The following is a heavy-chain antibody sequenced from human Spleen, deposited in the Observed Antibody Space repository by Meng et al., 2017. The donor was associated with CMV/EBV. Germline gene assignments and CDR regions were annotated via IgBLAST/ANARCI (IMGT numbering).Heavy chain of an antibody. V-gene: IGHV3-23*01. D-gene: IGHD1-1*01. CDR1: GFTFSSYA. J-gene: IGHJ1*01. Sequence: GGSLRLSCAASGFTFSSYAMSWVRQAPGQGLEWVSPITASGGSTYYADSVKGRFTVSRDNSKNTLYLQMNSLRAEDTAVYYCAKDPRTRLGYFQHWGQGTLVTVSS. CDR3: AKDPRTRLGYFQH. CDR2: ITASGGST.